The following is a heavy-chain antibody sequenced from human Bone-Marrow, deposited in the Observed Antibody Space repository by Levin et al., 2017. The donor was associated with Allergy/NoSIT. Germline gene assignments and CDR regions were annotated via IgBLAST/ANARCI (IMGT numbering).Heavy chain of an antibody. Sequence: ESLKISCAVYGGSFSGYYWSWIRQPPGKGLEWIGEINHSGSTNYNPSLKSRVTISVDTSKNQFSLKLSSVTAADTAVYYCARGKKDYDFWSGYYKYNWFDPWGQGTLVTVSS. CDR3: ARGKKDYDFWSGYYKYNWFDP. J-gene: IGHJ5*02. D-gene: IGHD3-3*01. V-gene: IGHV4-34*01. CDR2: INHSGST. CDR1: GGSFSGYY.